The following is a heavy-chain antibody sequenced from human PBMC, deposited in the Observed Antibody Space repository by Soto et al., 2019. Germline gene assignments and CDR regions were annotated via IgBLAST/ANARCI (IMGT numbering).Heavy chain of an antibody. D-gene: IGHD3-3*01. CDR3: AKDIRGVDFWPAYVYYYYCMDV. CDR1: GFTFSSYG. CDR2: ISYDGSNK. J-gene: IGHJ6*02. V-gene: IGHV3-30*18. Sequence: QVQLVESGGGVVQPGRSLRLSCAASGFTFSSYGMHWVRQAPGKGLEWVAVISYDGSNKYYAEFVRGRFTISRDNSKNKLYLQMNSLRAEDTAVYYCAKDIRGVDFWPAYVYYYYCMDVWGQGTTVTISS.